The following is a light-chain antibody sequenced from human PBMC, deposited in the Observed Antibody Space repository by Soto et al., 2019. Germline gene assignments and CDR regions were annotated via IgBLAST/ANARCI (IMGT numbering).Light chain of an antibody. CDR2: DAS. CDR1: QSVGSS. CDR3: QQRSYLFT. J-gene: IGKJ4*01. V-gene: IGKV3-11*01. Sequence: EIVLTQSPATLSLSPGERATLSCRASQSVGSSLAWYQQKPGQAPRLLIYDASNRATDIPARFSGSGPGTDFTLTISSLEPEDFAVYYCQQRSYLFTFVGRTKVDIK.